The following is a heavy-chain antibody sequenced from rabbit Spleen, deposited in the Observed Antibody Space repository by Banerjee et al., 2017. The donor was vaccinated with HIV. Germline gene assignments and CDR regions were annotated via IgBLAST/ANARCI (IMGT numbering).Heavy chain of an antibody. J-gene: IGHJ4*01. Sequence: QSLEESGGGLVQPEGSLTLTCTASGFSFSSSYYMSWVRQAPGKGLEWIACINTGSSGSTYYASWAKGRFTITRSTSLNTVTLQLNSLTAADTATYFCARDLASVVGWNFSLWGPGTLVTV. CDR2: INTGSSGST. CDR3: ARDLASVVGWNFSL. D-gene: IGHD3-1*01. CDR1: GFSFSSSYY. V-gene: IGHV1S40*01.